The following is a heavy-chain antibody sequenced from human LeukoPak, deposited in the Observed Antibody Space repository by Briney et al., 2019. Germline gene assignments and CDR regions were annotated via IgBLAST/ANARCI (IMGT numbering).Heavy chain of an antibody. J-gene: IGHJ5*02. CDR1: GGTFSSYA. CDR3: AREQGSTSQRQILNWFDP. D-gene: IGHD2-2*01. Sequence: SVKVCCNASGGTFSSYANSWVRHAPGQGLEWMGGIIPIFGTANYAQKFQGRVTITTDESTSTAYMELSSLRSEDTAVYYCAREQGSTSQRQILNWFDPWGQGTLVTVSS. CDR2: IIPIFGTA. V-gene: IGHV1-69*05.